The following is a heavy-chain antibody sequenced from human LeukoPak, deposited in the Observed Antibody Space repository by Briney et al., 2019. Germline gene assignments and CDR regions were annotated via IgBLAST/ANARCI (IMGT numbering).Heavy chain of an antibody. Sequence: PSETLSLTCTVSGGSSSSYYWSWIRQPPGKGLEWVGYIYYSGSTNYNPSLKSRVTISLDTSKNQFSLRVSSVPAADTAVYYCARGDDHDYGDLYFDYWGEGTLVTVSS. V-gene: IGHV4-59*01. CDR1: GGSSSSYY. CDR2: IYYSGST. D-gene: IGHD4-17*01. J-gene: IGHJ4*02. CDR3: ARGDDHDYGDLYFDY.